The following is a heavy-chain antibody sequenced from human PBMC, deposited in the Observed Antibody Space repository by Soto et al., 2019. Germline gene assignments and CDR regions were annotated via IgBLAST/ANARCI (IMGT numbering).Heavy chain of an antibody. V-gene: IGHV3-64*01. CDR2: ISSNGGST. Sequence: EVQLVESGGGLVQPGGSLRLSCAASGFTFSSYAMHWVRQAPGKGLEYVSAISSNGGSTYYANSVKGRFTISRDNSKNTLYLQMGSLRAEDMAVYYCARGPGYYFDCWGQGTRVTVSS. J-gene: IGHJ4*02. CDR1: GFTFSSYA. CDR3: ARGPGYYFDC.